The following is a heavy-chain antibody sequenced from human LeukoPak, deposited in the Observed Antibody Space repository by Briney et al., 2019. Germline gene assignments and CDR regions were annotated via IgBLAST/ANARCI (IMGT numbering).Heavy chain of an antibody. D-gene: IGHD5-24*01. CDR3: ARARLQFNYYYYYYMDV. Sequence: PSETLSLTCTVSSGSISSYYWSWIRQPPGKGLEWIGYIYYSGSTNYNPSLKSRVTISVDTSKNQFSLKLSSVTAADTAVYYCARARLQFNYYYYYYMDVWGKGTTVTVSS. CDR1: SGSISSYY. V-gene: IGHV4-59*12. CDR2: IYYSGST. J-gene: IGHJ6*03.